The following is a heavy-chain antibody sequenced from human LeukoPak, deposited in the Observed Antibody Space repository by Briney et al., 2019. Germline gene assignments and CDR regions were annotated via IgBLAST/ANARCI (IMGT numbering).Heavy chain of an antibody. CDR3: ARATGSDGSSALLN. J-gene: IGHJ4*02. V-gene: IGHV4-59*01. Sequence: PSGTLSLTCTVSGGSISSYYWSWIRQPPGKGLEWIGYIYYSGSTNYNPSLKSRVTISVDTSKNQFSLKLSSVTAADTAVYYCARATGSDGSSALLNWGQGTLVTVSS. CDR2: IYYSGST. CDR1: GGSISSYY. D-gene: IGHD6-6*01.